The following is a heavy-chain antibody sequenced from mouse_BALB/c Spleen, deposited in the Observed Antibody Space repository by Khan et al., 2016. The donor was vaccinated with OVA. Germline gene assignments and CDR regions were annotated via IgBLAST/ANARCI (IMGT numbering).Heavy chain of an antibody. V-gene: IGHV1-4*01. J-gene: IGHJ2*01. CDR2: INHSTGYT. CDR3: VSSPIPPSDFDY. CDR1: GYTFANYA. Sequence: QVQLKQSGTELARPGASVKMSCKASGYTFANYAMHWVKQRPGQGLEWIGYINHSTGYTNYNQKFNDKATLTTDRSSSTAYMQLSSLTSDDSAVXYCVSSPIPPSDFDYWGHGTTLTVSS.